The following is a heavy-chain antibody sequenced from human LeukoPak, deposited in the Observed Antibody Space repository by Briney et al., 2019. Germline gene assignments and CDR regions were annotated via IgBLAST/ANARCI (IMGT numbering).Heavy chain of an antibody. Sequence: ASVKVSCKASGYTFTGHYMHWVRQAPGQGLEWMGWINPNSGGTNYAQKFQGRVTMTRDTSISTACMELSRLRSDDTAVYYCARETKGGDDYWGQGTLVTVSS. CDR3: ARETKGGDDY. V-gene: IGHV1-2*02. CDR2: INPNSGGT. J-gene: IGHJ4*02. D-gene: IGHD2-21*01. CDR1: GYTFTGHY.